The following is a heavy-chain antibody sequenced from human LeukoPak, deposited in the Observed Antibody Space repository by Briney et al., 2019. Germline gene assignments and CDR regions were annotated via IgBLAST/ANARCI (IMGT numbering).Heavy chain of an antibody. D-gene: IGHD2-15*01. V-gene: IGHV3-23*01. CDR2: ISGSGDNT. CDR1: GFTFTNYA. J-gene: IGHJ4*02. CDR3: AKIGYSAVVFDY. Sequence: GGSLRLSCAASGFTFTNYAMSWVRQAPGQGLEWVSVISGSGDNTYYADSVKGRFTISRDNSKNTLYLQMNSLRAEDTAVYYCAKIGYSAVVFDYWGQGTLVTVSS.